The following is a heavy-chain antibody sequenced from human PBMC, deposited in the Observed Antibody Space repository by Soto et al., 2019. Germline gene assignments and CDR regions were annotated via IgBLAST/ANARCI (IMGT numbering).Heavy chain of an antibody. CDR1: GLAFSTYG. V-gene: IGHV3-33*01. Sequence: QVHLVESGGGVVQPGRSLRLSCVVSGLAFSTYGMHWVRQAPGKGLEWVAVIWSDGSNKHYGDSVKGRFSISRDNFKNTVYLQMNSLRAEDTAVYYCVSRSDGFDNWGQGTXVTV. CDR2: IWSDGSNK. J-gene: IGHJ4*02. CDR3: VSRSDGFDN.